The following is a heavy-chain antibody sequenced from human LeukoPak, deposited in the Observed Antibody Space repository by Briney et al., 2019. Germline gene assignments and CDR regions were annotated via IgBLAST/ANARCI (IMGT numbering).Heavy chain of an antibody. D-gene: IGHD2/OR15-2a*01. CDR1: GFTFDDYA. J-gene: IGHJ3*02. CDR3: ARLYGLDAFDI. V-gene: IGHV3-9*03. CDR2: ISWNSGSI. Sequence: GGSLRLSCAASGFTFDDYAMHWVRQAPGKGLEWVSGISWNSGSIGYADSVKGRFTISRDNAKNSLYLQMNSLRAEDMALYYCARLYGLDAFDIWGQGTMVTVSS.